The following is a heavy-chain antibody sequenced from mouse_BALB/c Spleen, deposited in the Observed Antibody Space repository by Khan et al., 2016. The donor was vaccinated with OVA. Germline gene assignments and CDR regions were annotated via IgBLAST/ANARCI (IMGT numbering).Heavy chain of an antibody. CDR3: ARRGYDYGRGALFAY. J-gene: IGHJ3*01. CDR1: GFSLNNYS. Sequence: QVQLKESGPGLVQPSQSLSITCTVSGFSLNNYSVHWVRQSPGKGLEWLGVIWSAGSTDYNAAFISRLTISKDNSRSQVFFKMNSLQHNDTAIYYWARRGYDYGRGALFAYWGQGTPVTVSA. V-gene: IGHV2-2*02. D-gene: IGHD2-4*01. CDR2: IWSAGST.